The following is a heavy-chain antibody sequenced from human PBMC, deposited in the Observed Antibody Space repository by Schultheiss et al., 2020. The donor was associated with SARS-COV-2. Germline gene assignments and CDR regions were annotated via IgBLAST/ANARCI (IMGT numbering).Heavy chain of an antibody. J-gene: IGHJ4*02. CDR2: IYNSGSN. V-gene: IGHV4-59*10. CDR1: GGSFSGYY. D-gene: IGHD7-27*01. Sequence: SETLSLTCAVYGGSFSGYYWSWIRQPAGKGLEWIGRIYNSGSNNYNPSLKSRVTMSVDTSKNQFSLKLSSVTAADTAVYYCARLDSDWGYIDYWGQGTLVTVSS. CDR3: ARLDSDWGYIDY.